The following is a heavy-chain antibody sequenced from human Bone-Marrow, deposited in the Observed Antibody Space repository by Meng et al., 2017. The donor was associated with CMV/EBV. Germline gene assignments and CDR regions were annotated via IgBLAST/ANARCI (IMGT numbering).Heavy chain of an antibody. CDR2: MNPNSGNT. CDR1: GYTFTTYD. CDR3: ARTRIEVEPNGRKIKYYHYAMDV. Sequence: ASVKVSCKASGYTFTTYDINWVRQATGQGLEWMGWMNPNSGNTGYALKFQGRVTLTRVTSISTAYMELSTLTSDDTAVYYCARTRIEVEPNGRKIKYYHYAMDVWGQGTTVTVSS. V-gene: IGHV1-8*01. D-gene: IGHD2-15*01. J-gene: IGHJ6*02.